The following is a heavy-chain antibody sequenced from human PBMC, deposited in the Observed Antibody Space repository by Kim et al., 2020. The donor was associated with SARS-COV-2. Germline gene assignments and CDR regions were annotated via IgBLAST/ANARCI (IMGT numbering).Heavy chain of an antibody. V-gene: IGHV3-49*04. D-gene: IGHD3-9*01. CDR3: TAYYDILTGYYFVRDWFDP. CDR2: IRSKAYGGTT. CDR1: GFTFGDYA. Sequence: GGSLRLSCTASGFTFGDYAMSWVRQAPGKGLEWVGFIRSKAYGGTTEYAASVKGRFTISRDDSKSIAYLQMNSLKTEDTAVYYCTAYYDILTGYYFVRDWFDPWGQGTLVTVSS. J-gene: IGHJ5*02.